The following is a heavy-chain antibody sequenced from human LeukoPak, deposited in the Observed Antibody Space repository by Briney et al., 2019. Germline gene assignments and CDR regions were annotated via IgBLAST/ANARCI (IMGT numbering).Heavy chain of an antibody. D-gene: IGHD6-19*01. CDR1: GFTFSSFE. CDR3: ARGGGIAVAGTVNDY. Sequence: GGSLRLSCAASGFTFSSFEMKWVRQAPGKGLEWVSYISSGGSTIYYADSVKGRFTISRDNAKNSLYLQMNSLRAEDTAVYYCARGGGIAVAGTVNDYWGQGTLVTVSS. V-gene: IGHV3-48*03. CDR2: ISSGGSTI. J-gene: IGHJ4*02.